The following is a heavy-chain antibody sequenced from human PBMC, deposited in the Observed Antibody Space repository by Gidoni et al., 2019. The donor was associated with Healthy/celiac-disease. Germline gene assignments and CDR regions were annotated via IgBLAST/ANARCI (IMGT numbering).Heavy chain of an antibody. CDR3: ATVYSGSYRAFDI. J-gene: IGHJ3*02. Sequence: QVQLVQSGAEVKKPGASVKDSCKVSGYTFPELSMHWVRQAPGKGLELMGGFDPEDGETIYAKKFQGRVTMTEDTSTDTAYMELSSLRSEDTAVYYCATVYSGSYRAFDIWGQGTMVTVSS. D-gene: IGHD1-26*01. V-gene: IGHV1-24*01. CDR1: GYTFPELS. CDR2: FDPEDGET.